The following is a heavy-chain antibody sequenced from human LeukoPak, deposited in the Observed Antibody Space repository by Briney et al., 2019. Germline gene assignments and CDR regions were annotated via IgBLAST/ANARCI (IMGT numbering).Heavy chain of an antibody. CDR1: GGTFTSYA. CDR3: ASPPIANIVATIYDAFDI. Sequence: SVKVSCKASGGTFTSYAISWVRHAPGQGLEWMGRIIPILGIANYAKKFQGRVTITADKSTSTAYMELSSLRSEDTAVYYCASPPIANIVATIYDAFDIWGQGTMVTVSS. CDR2: IIPILGIA. J-gene: IGHJ3*02. D-gene: IGHD5-12*01. V-gene: IGHV1-69*04.